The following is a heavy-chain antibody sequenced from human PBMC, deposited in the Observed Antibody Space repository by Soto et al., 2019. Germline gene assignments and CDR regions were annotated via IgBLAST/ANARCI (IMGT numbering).Heavy chain of an antibody. V-gene: IGHV4-39*02. CDR3: ARDGPETPAAGTYYYYYGMDV. J-gene: IGHJ6*02. Sequence: PSETLSLTCTVSGGSISSSIYYWGWIRHPPGKGLEWIGSIYYSGITYYNPSLKSRVTISVDTSKNQFSLKLSSVTAADTAVYYCARDGPETPAAGTYYYYYGMDVWGQGTTVTVSS. CDR2: IYYSGIT. D-gene: IGHD6-13*01. CDR1: GGSISSSIYY.